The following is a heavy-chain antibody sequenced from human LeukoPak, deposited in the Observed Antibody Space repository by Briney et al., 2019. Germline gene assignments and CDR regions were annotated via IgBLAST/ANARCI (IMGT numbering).Heavy chain of an antibody. CDR1: GGSISSSNYY. V-gene: IGHV4-61*02. CDR3: ARDRGITTARGVPSWFDP. Sequence: SETLSLTCTVSGGSISSSNYYWPWLRQPAGKGLEWLGRIYTTGSPSYSPSLKSRVTISVDTSTNQFFLKLASVSAADTAVYYCARDRGITTARGVPSWFDPWGRGTLVTVSS. J-gene: IGHJ5*02. D-gene: IGHD3-10*01. CDR2: IYTTGSP.